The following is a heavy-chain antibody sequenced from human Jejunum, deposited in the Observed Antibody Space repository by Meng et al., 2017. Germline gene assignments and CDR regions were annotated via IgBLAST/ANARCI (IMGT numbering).Heavy chain of an antibody. D-gene: IGHD3-16*02. V-gene: IGHV4-39*01. CDR1: GGSISSNDYY. Sequence: QLQLEESGPGLVKPSETLSLICTVSGGSISSNDYYWGWIRQPPGKGLEWIGSIYYSGSTYYNPSLKSRVTMSVDTSKNLFSLNLSSVTAADSAVYYCARLHKGGNYRRIDYWGQGTLVTVSS. CDR3: ARLHKGGNYRRIDY. CDR2: IYYSGST. J-gene: IGHJ4*02.